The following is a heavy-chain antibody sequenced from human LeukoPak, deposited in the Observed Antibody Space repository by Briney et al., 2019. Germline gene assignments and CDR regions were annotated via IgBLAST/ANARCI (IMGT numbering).Heavy chain of an antibody. V-gene: IGHV3-7*03. CDR3: AREDWFHFDY. J-gene: IGHJ4*02. Sequence: GGSLRLSCAASGFAFSSSWMSWVRQAPGKGLEWVANINKDATAKYYGDSVKGRFTISRDNAKNSLYLQMNGLRAEDTAVYYCAREDWFHFDYWGQRTLVTVSS. D-gene: IGHD3-10*01. CDR2: INKDATAK. CDR1: GFAFSSSW.